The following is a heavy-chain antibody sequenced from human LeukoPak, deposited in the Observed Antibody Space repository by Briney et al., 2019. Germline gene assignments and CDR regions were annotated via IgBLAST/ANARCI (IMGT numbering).Heavy chain of an antibody. CDR2: IYYSGST. Sequence: PSETLSLTCTVSGGSISSGGYYWSWIRQHPGKGLEWIGYIYYSGSTYYNPSLKSRVTISVDTSKNQFSLKLSSVTAADTAVYYCAGGGYDFWSGYPNWGQGTLVTVSS. V-gene: IGHV4-31*03. J-gene: IGHJ4*02. D-gene: IGHD3-3*01. CDR1: GGSISSGGYY. CDR3: AGGGYDFWSGYPN.